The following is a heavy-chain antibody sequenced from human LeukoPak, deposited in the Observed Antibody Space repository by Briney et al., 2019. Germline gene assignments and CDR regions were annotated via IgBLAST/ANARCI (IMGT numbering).Heavy chain of an antibody. CDR1: GFTFSSYW. Sequence: GGSLRLSCAASGFTFSSYWMHWVRQAPGKGLVWVSRIDTDGSSTIYADSVKGRFTISRDNAKNTLYLQMNSLRAEDTAVYYCARGYVGIDYWGQGTLVTVSS. J-gene: IGHJ4*02. CDR3: ARGYVGIDY. CDR2: IDTDGSST. V-gene: IGHV3-74*01. D-gene: IGHD5-12*01.